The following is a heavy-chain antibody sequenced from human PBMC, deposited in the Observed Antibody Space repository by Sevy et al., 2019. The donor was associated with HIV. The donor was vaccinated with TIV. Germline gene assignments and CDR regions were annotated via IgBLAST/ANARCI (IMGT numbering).Heavy chain of an antibody. J-gene: IGHJ3*02. D-gene: IGHD5-12*01. V-gene: IGHV3-74*01. Sequence: GGSLRLSCAASGFTFSSYWMHWVRQAPGKGLVWVSRINSDGSSTSYADSVKGRFTISRDNAKNTLYLKMNSLRAEDTAVYYCASPGQGSGYSGYGPGAFDIWGQGTMVTVSS. CDR2: INSDGSST. CDR3: ASPGQGSGYSGYGPGAFDI. CDR1: GFTFSSYW.